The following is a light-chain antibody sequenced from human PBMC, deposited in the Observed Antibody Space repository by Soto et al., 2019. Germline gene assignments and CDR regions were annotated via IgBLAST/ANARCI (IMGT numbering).Light chain of an antibody. V-gene: IGLV4-69*01. CDR1: SGHSSYA. CDR2: LDSDGSH. CDR3: QTWGTGIHVV. Sequence: QPVLTQSPSASASLGASVKLTCTLSSGHSSYAIAWHQQQPEKGPRYLMKLDSDGSHTTGDAIPDRFSGSSSGAERYLTISGLQSEDEADYYCQTWGTGIHVVFGGGTKVTVL. J-gene: IGLJ2*01.